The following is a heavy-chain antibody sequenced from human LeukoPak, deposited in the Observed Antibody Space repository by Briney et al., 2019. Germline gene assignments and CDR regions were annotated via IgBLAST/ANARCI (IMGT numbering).Heavy chain of an antibody. CDR2: IRNKAYGGTT. V-gene: IGHV3-49*03. CDR3: TRDSLYSSGWYNWFDP. Sequence: QPGRSLRLSCTASGFTFSDYAMSWFRQAPGKGLEGVGFIRNKAYGGTTEYAAAVKGRFTISRDDSKSIAYLQMNSLKTEDTAVYYCTRDSLYSSGWYNWFDPWGQGTLVTVSS. D-gene: IGHD6-19*01. J-gene: IGHJ5*02. CDR1: GFTFSDYA.